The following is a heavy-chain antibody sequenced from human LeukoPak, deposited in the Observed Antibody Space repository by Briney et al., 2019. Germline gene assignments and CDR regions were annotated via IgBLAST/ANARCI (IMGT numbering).Heavy chain of an antibody. D-gene: IGHD3-22*01. V-gene: IGHV1-8*03. J-gene: IGHJ5*02. CDR2: MNPNSGNT. Sequence: APVKVSCKASGGTFSSYAINWVRQATGQGLEWMGWMNPNSGNTGYAQKFQGRVTITRNTSISTAYMELSSLRSEDTAVYYCARDHGGYLGTRFTFDPWGQGTLVTVSS. CDR1: GGTFSSYA. CDR3: ARDHGGYLGTRFTFDP.